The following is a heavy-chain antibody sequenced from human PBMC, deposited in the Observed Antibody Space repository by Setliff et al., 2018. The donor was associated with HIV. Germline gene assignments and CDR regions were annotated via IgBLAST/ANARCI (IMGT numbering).Heavy chain of an antibody. V-gene: IGHV1-69*13. J-gene: IGHJ4*02. D-gene: IGHD6-19*01. CDR1: GYTFTGYY. CDR3: ARSSGWPREYFDY. Sequence: SVKVSCKASGYTFTGYYMHWVRQAPGQGLEWMGGIIPIFGTANYAQKFQGRVTITADESTSTAYMELSSLRSEDTAVYYCARSSGWPREYFDYWGQGTLVTVSS. CDR2: IIPIFGTA.